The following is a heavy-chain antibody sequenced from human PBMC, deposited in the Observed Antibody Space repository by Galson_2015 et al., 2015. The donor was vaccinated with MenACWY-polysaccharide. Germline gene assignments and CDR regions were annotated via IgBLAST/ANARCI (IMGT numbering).Heavy chain of an antibody. D-gene: IGHD6-19*01. J-gene: IGHJ4*02. V-gene: IGHV1-2*02. CDR2: INPNSGAT. CDR3: ASTKAGTHYFEY. Sequence: SVKVSCKASGYTFTGNFIHWVRQAPGQGLEWMGWINPNSGATSYAQKFQGRVTMTRNTSINTAYMELSSLTSEDTAAYYCASTKAGTHYFEYWGQGTLATVSS. CDR1: GYTFTGNF.